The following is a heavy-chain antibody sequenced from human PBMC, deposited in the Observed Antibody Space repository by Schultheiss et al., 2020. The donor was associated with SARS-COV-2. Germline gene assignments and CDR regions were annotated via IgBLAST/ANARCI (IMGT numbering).Heavy chain of an antibody. CDR1: GGSISSYY. CDR2: INHSGST. V-gene: IGHV4-34*01. CDR3: ARARTTLPERAGWVVVPAAIPGRGVYDY. J-gene: IGHJ4*02. D-gene: IGHD2-2*02. Sequence: SETLSLTCTVSGGSISSYYWSWIRQPPGKGLEWIGEINHSGSTNYNPSLKSRVTISVDTSKNQFSMKLSSVTAADTAVYYCARARTTLPERAGWVVVPAAIPGRGVYDYWGQGTLVTV.